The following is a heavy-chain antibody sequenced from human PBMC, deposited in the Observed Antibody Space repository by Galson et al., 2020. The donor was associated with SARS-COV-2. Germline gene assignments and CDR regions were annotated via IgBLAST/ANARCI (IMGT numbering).Heavy chain of an antibody. CDR1: GGTFSSYA. Sequence: SVKVSCKASGGTFSSYAISWVRQAPGQGLEWIGGIIPILGIANYAQKFQGRVTITADKSTSTAYMELSSLRSEDTAVYYCAREAGWPSSYWFDPWGQGTLVTVSS. J-gene: IGHJ5*02. D-gene: IGHD6-6*01. CDR2: IIPILGIA. CDR3: AREAGWPSSYWFDP. V-gene: IGHV1-69*10.